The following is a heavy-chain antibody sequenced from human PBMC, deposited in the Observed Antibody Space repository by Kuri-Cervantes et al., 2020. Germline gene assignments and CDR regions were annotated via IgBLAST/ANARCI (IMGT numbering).Heavy chain of an antibody. D-gene: IGHD2-15*01. CDR3: ARRICTGGSCYDY. CDR2: IYPGDSHT. J-gene: IGHJ4*02. Sequence: KVSCKGSGYSFTSYWIGWVRQMPGKGLEWMGIIYPGDSHTTYSPSFQGQVTMSADKSINTAYLQWSSLKASDTAMYYCARRICTGGSCYDYWGQGTLVTVSS. V-gene: IGHV5-51*01. CDR1: GYSFTSYW.